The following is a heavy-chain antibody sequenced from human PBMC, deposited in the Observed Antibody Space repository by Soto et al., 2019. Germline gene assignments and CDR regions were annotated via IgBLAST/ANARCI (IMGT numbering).Heavy chain of an antibody. V-gene: IGHV3-48*01. CDR2: IGIGSSTK. D-gene: IGHD3-22*01. CDR3: ARDQLYYNDISGRPLNAFDV. CDR1: GFTFRNYG. Sequence: PGGSLRLSCAASGFTFRNYGMNWVRQAPGKGLEWVSYIGIGSSTKYHADSVKGRFTISRDNAKNSLYLQMNSLRAEDTAVYYCARDQLYYNDISGRPLNAFDVWGQGTMVTRLL. J-gene: IGHJ3*01.